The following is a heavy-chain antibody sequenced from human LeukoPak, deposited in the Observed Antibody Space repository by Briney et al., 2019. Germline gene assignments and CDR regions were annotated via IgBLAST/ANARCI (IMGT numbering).Heavy chain of an antibody. D-gene: IGHD6-13*01. Sequence: ASVKVSCKASGYTFNNYDISWVRQAPRQGLEWMGWISTYNGETKYAQNLQGRVTMTTDTSTSTAYMELRSLKSDDTAVYYCATATIAAGSFPPFDYWGQGILVTVSS. CDR1: GYTFNNYD. CDR3: ATATIAAGSFPPFDY. CDR2: ISTYNGET. V-gene: IGHV1-18*01. J-gene: IGHJ4*02.